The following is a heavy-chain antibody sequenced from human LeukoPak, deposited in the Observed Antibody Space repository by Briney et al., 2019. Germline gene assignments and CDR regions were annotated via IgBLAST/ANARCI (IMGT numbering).Heavy chain of an antibody. CDR3: ARGGREMATIYFDY. CDR1: GFTFSSYW. CDR2: IKQDGSGK. D-gene: IGHD5-24*01. J-gene: IGHJ4*02. V-gene: IGHV3-7*01. Sequence: GGSLRLSCAASGFTFSSYWMSWVRQAPGKGLEWVANIKQDGSGKYHVDSVKGRFTISRDNAKNSLYLQMNSLRAEDTAVYYCARGGREMATIYFDYWGQGTLVTVSS.